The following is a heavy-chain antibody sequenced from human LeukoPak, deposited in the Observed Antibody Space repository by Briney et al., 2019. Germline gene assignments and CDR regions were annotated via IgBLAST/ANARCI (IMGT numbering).Heavy chain of an antibody. V-gene: IGHV3-48*01. CDR1: GFTFSSYS. CDR3: ARGDCSGGSCYLSLTTIDY. D-gene: IGHD2-15*01. CDR2: ISSSSNTI. J-gene: IGHJ4*02. Sequence: GGSLRLSCAASGFTFSSYSMNWVRQAPGKGLEWVSYISSSSNTIYYADSVKGRFTISRDNARNSLYLQMNSLRAEDTAVYYCARGDCSGGSCYLSLTTIDYWGQGTLVTVSS.